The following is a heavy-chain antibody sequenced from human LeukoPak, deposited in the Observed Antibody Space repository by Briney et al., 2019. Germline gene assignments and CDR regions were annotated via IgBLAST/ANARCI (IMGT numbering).Heavy chain of an antibody. CDR2: ISYDGSNK. CDR1: GFSFSSYA. D-gene: IGHD6-6*01. CDR3: ARLARAYSSSSPGYFQH. J-gene: IGHJ1*01. V-gene: IGHV3-30-3*01. Sequence: GGSLRLSCAASGFSFSSYAMHWVRQAPGKGLERVTVISYDGSNKYYADSVKGRFTISRDNSKNTLYLQMNSRRAEDTAVYYCARLARAYSSSSPGYFQHWGQGTLVTVSS.